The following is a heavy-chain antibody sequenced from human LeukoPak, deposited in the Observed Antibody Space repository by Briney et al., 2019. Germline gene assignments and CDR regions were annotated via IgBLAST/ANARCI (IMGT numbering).Heavy chain of an antibody. CDR3: ARVTMIVVVNWFDP. CDR1: GGSFSGYY. J-gene: IGHJ5*02. CDR2: INHSGST. V-gene: IGHV4-34*01. Sequence: PSETLSLTCAVYGGSFSGYYWSWIRQPPGKGLEWIGGINHSGSTNYNPSLKSRVTISVDTSKNQFSLKLSSVTAADTAVYYCARVTMIVVVNWFDPWAQGTLVTVSS. D-gene: IGHD3-22*01.